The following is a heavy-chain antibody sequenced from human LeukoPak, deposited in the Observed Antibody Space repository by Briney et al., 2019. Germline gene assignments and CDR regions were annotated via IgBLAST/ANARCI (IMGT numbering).Heavy chain of an antibody. V-gene: IGHV3-30-3*01. CDR2: ISHDGSNK. CDR1: GFSFSSYA. D-gene: IGHD3-10*01. CDR3: ARFRSFWEPNEGYFDY. Sequence: GGSLRLSCIASGFSFSSYAMHWVRQAPGKGLEWVAVISHDGSNKYYADSVKGRFTISRDNSKNTLYVQMNSLRTEDTAVYYCARFRSFWEPNEGYFDYWGQGTLVTVSS. J-gene: IGHJ4*02.